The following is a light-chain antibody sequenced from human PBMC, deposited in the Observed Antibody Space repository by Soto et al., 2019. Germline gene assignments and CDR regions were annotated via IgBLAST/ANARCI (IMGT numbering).Light chain of an antibody. J-gene: IGKJ1*01. V-gene: IGKV3D-20*02. Sequence: EIVMTQSPATLSVSPGERATLSCRASQSVSSNLAWYQQKPGQAPRLLIYGASSRATGIPDRFSGSGSGTDFTLTINRLEPEDFAVYYCQQRSNWPRTFGQGAKVDI. CDR1: QSVSSN. CDR2: GAS. CDR3: QQRSNWPRT.